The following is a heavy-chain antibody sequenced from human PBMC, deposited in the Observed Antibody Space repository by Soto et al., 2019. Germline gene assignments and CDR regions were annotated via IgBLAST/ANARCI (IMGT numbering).Heavy chain of an antibody. J-gene: IGHJ4*01. D-gene: IGHD6-19*01. Sequence: QVQLVQSGAEVKKPGASVKVSCKASGYTFTSYYMHWVRQAPGQGLEWMGIINPSGGSTSYAQKFQGRVTMTRDTSTSTVYRELSSLRSEDTAVYYCARSTPPSSRGRGYFDYGGQEPWSPSPQ. CDR2: INPSGGST. V-gene: IGHV1-46*01. CDR3: ARSTPPSSRGRGYFDY. CDR1: GYTFTSYY.